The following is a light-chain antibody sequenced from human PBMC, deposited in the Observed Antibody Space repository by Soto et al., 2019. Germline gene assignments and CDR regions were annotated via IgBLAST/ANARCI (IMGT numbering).Light chain of an antibody. CDR2: AAS. V-gene: IGKV1-8*01. Sequence: AIRMTQSPSSLSASTGDRVTITCRASQGISIYLVWYQQKPGKAPKLLIYAASTLQSGVPSRFSGSGSGTDFTLTISRLEPEDFAVYYCQQYGSSGTFGQGTKVDIK. J-gene: IGKJ1*01. CDR3: QQYGSSGT. CDR1: QGISIY.